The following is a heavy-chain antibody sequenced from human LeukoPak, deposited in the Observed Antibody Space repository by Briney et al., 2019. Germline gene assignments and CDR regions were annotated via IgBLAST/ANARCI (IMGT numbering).Heavy chain of an antibody. J-gene: IGHJ4*02. CDR2: IWYDGSNK. CDR3: AKDRRAGYPPCLDY. Sequence: PGGSLRLSCAASGFTFSSYGMHWVRQAPGKGLEWVAVIWYDGSNKYYADSVKGRFTIPRDNSKNTLYLQMNSLRAEDTAVYYCAKDRRAGYPPCLDYWGQGTLVTVSS. CDR1: GFTFSSYG. D-gene: IGHD5-24*01. V-gene: IGHV3-33*06.